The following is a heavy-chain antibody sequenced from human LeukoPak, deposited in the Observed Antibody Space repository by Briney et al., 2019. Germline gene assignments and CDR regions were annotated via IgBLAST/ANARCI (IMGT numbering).Heavy chain of an antibody. CDR2: IYHTGST. CDR1: AFSISSGYY. CDR3: ARDSSGYQYYFDY. D-gene: IGHD3-22*01. J-gene: IGHJ4*02. V-gene: IGHV4-38-2*02. Sequence: SETLSLTCTVSAFSISSGYYWGWIRQPPGKGLEWIGSIYHTGSTQYNPSLKSRVSISVDTSKNHFSLKLTSVTAADTAVYYCARDSSGYQYYFDYWGQGTLVTVSS.